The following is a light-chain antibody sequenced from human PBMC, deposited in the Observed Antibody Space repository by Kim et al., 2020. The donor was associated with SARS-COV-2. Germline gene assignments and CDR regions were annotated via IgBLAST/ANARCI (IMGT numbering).Light chain of an antibody. Sequence: QSVLTQPPSASGTPGQRVTISCSGSTSNIGSNNVYWYQHLPGTAPQVLLYRDSQRPSGVRDRFSGSKSGTSASLAVSGHARWDDSLSAWVFGGGTQLTVL. J-gene: IGLJ3*02. V-gene: IGLV1-47*01. CDR3: V. CDR1: TSNIGSNN. CDR2: RDS.